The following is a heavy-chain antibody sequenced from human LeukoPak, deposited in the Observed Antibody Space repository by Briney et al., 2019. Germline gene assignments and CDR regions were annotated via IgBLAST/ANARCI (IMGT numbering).Heavy chain of an antibody. CDR3: ARDPTYYYGSGSPGHYYYYGMDV. D-gene: IGHD3-10*01. J-gene: IGHJ6*02. Sequence: GGSLRLSCVASGFTFSSYWMSWVRQAPGKGLEWVANIKQDGSEKYYVDSVKGRFTISRDNVKNSLYLQMNSLRAEDTAVYYCARDPTYYYGSGSPGHYYYYGMDVWGQGTTVTVSS. CDR2: IKQDGSEK. CDR1: GFTFSSYW. V-gene: IGHV3-7*01.